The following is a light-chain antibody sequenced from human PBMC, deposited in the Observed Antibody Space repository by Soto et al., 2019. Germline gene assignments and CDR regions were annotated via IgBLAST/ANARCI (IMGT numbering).Light chain of an antibody. CDR3: KQGTHWPPYT. CDR2: KVS. Sequence: DVVMTQSPLSLPVTLGQPASISCRSSQSLAYSDGNTYLNWFQQRPGQSPRRLIYKVSNRDSGVPDRFSSSGSGTDFTLKISRVEAEDVGVYYCKQGTHWPPYTFGQGTKLEIK. CDR1: QSLAYSDGNTY. J-gene: IGKJ2*01. V-gene: IGKV2-30*01.